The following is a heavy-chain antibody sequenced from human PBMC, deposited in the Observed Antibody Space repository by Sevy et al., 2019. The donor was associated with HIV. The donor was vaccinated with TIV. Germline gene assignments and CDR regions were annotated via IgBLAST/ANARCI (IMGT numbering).Heavy chain of an antibody. CDR3: ARGGQAARFDY. V-gene: IGHV3-9*01. J-gene: IGHJ4*02. Sequence: SLRLSCAASGFTFDDYAMHWVRQAPGKGLEWVSGISWNSGSIGYADSVKGRFTISRDNAKNSLYLQMNSLRAEDTALYYCARGGQAARFDYWGQGTLVTVSS. CDR2: ISWNSGSI. CDR1: GFTFDDYA. D-gene: IGHD6-6*01.